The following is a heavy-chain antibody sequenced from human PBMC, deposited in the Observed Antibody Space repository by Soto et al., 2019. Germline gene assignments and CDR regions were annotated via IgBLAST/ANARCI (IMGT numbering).Heavy chain of an antibody. V-gene: IGHV6-1*01. CDR2: TYYRSKWYN. D-gene: IGHD6-6*01. CDR1: GDSVSSNRAA. Sequence: SPTLSPPCAISGDSVSSNRAAWNWIRQSPSRGLEWLGRTYYRSKWYNDYAVSVKSRITINPDTSKNQFSLQLNSVTPDDTAVYYCARDVGDSSSLDSWGQGTVVTV. J-gene: IGHJ4*02. CDR3: ARDVGDSSSLDS.